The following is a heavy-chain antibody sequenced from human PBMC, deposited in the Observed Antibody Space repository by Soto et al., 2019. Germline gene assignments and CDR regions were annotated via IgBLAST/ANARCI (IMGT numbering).Heavy chain of an antibody. CDR1: GGSISSGDYY. CDR3: ARVWSGYYDEYNWFDP. D-gene: IGHD3-3*01. J-gene: IGHJ5*02. CDR2: IYYSGST. V-gene: IGHV4-30-4*01. Sequence: PSETLSLTCTVSGGSISSGDYYWSWIRQPPGEGLEWIGYIYYSGSTYYNPSLKSRVTISVDTSKNQFSLKLSSVTAADTAVYYCARVWSGYYDEYNWFDPWGQGTLVTVSS.